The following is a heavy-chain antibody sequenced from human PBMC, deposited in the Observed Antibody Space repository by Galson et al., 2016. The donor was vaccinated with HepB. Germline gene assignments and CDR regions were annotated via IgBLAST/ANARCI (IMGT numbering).Heavy chain of an antibody. D-gene: IGHD2-2*01. Sequence: PALVKPTQTLTLTCTFSGFSLNTRGLSMSWIRKSPGKALEWLALLDWDDEKYYKTTLRTRVTISKVTSKNQVVLTMTNVDPVDTATYYCARTPAGSSSTVFDFWGQGILVTVSS. CDR3: ARTPAGSSSTVFDF. V-gene: IGHV2-70*01. CDR2: LDWDDEK. J-gene: IGHJ4*02. CDR1: GFSLNTRGLS.